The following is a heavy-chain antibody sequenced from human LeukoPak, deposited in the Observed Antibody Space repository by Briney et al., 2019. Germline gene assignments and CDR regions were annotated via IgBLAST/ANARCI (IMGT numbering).Heavy chain of an antibody. J-gene: IGHJ6*02. CDR2: ISSSSSTI. CDR1: GFTFSSYS. Sequence: GGSLRLSCAASGFTFSSYSMNWVRQAPGKGLEWVSYISSSSSTIYYADSVKGRFTISRDNAKNSLYLQMNNLRDEDTAVYYCAKDEIPQVHYYGMDVWGQGTTVTVSS. CDR3: AKDEIPQVHYYGMDV. V-gene: IGHV3-48*02. D-gene: IGHD5-24*01.